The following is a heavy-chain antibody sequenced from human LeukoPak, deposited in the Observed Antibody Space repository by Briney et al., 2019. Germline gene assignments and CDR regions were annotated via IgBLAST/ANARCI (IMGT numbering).Heavy chain of an antibody. V-gene: IGHV3-7*01. J-gene: IGHJ6*03. D-gene: IGHD3-10*01. CDR2: INQDGSEK. Sequence: GGSLRLSCAASGFTFSSYWMSWVRQAPGKGLEWVANINQDGSEKYYVDSVKGRFTISRDNAKNSLYLQMNSLRAEDTAVYYCARAELWNYYYMDVWGKGTTVTVSS. CDR3: ARAELWNYYYMDV. CDR1: GFTFSSYW.